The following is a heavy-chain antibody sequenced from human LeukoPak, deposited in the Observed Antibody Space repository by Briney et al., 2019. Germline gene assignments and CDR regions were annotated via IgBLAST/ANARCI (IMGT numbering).Heavy chain of an antibody. J-gene: IGHJ4*02. CDR2: ISYDGSNK. CDR3: AKDRSSTWSFDF. Sequence: PGRSLRLSCAASGFTFSTYGVHWVRQAPGKGLEWVAVISYDGSNKYYADSVKGRFTISRDDSKNTLYLQMDSLRPEDTAVYYCAKDRSSTWSFDFWGQGTLVTVSS. V-gene: IGHV3-30*18. CDR1: GFTFSTYG. D-gene: IGHD6-13*01.